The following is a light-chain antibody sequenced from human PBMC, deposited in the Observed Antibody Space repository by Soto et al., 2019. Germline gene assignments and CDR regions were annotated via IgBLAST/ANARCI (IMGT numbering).Light chain of an antibody. Sequence: QSALTQPASVSGSPGQSITISCTGTSSDVGSYNLVSWYQQHPGKAPKLMIYEDNKRPSGVSNRFSVSKSGYTASLTISGLQAEDEADYYCCSYARTCTYFFGSGTKVTVL. CDR3: CSYARTCTYF. CDR1: SSDVGSYNL. CDR2: EDN. J-gene: IGLJ1*01. V-gene: IGLV2-23*01.